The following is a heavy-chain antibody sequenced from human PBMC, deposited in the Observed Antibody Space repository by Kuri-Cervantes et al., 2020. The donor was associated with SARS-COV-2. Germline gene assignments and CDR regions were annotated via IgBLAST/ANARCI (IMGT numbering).Heavy chain of an antibody. J-gene: IGHJ6*03. D-gene: IGHD2-21*01. V-gene: IGHV3-21*01. CDR3: TRHEWGALWSPMWNYYYMDV. CDR1: GFTFSSYS. CDR2: ISSSSSYI. Sequence: GESLKISCAASGFTFSSYSMNWVRQAPGKGLEWVSSISSSSSYIYYADSVKGRFTISRDNAKNSLYLQMNSLRAEDTAVYYCTRHEWGALWSPMWNYYYMDVWGKGTTVTVSS.